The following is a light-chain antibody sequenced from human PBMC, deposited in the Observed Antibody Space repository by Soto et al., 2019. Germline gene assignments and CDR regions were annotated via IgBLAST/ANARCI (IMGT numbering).Light chain of an antibody. J-gene: IGKJ4*01. CDR1: APPLYSSNNKNY. V-gene: IGKV4-1*01. CDR2: WAS. Sequence: SLAARARITCNSTAPPLYSSNNKNYLAWYQQKPGQPPKLLIYWASTRESGVPDRFSGSGSGTDFTLTISSLQAEDVAVYYCQPYYRTLLTSGGAITVDLK. CDR3: QPYYRTLLT.